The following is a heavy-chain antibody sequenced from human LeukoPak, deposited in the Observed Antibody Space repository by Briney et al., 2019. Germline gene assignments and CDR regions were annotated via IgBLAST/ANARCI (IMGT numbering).Heavy chain of an antibody. CDR2: IYPGDSDT. J-gene: IGHJ4*02. CDR1: GYTFSSYW. V-gene: IGHV5-51*01. CDR3: ARYSPDVVAAPSAQFDY. Sequence: GESLKISCKGSGYTFSSYWIAWVRQMPGKGLEWMGIIYPGDSDTRYSPSFEGQVTISADKTISTAYLQWNSLKASDTATYYCARYSPDVVAAPSAQFDYWGQGTLVTVSS. D-gene: IGHD2-2*01.